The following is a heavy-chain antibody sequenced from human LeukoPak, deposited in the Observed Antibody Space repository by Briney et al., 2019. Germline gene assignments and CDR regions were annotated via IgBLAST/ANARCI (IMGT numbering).Heavy chain of an antibody. Sequence: GGSLRLSCAASGITFSNYVMSWVRQAPGKGLVWVSRIFVDGSSTSYADSVKGRFTISRDNTKNTLYLQMSSLRDDDTAVYYCARAGASYAMDVWGQGTTVTVS. D-gene: IGHD1-14*01. V-gene: IGHV3-74*01. CDR1: GITFSNYV. CDR2: IFVDGSST. CDR3: ARAGASYAMDV. J-gene: IGHJ6*02.